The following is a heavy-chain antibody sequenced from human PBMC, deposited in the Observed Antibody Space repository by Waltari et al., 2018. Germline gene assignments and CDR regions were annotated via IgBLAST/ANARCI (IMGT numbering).Heavy chain of an antibody. CDR2: NKRSSDGGAA. D-gene: IGHD2-2*01. Sequence: EVQLVESGGGLVKPGGSLRLSRAAYGFTFFATWLTWVRPAPGKGLEWVGRNKRSSDGGAAEYAAPVNGRFIISRDDSSSTLYLQMNSLKSEDTAVYYCITDPANAYVRWFDPWGQGTLVTVSS. V-gene: IGHV3-15*01. CDR1: GFTFFATW. J-gene: IGHJ5*02. CDR3: ITDPANAYVRWFDP.